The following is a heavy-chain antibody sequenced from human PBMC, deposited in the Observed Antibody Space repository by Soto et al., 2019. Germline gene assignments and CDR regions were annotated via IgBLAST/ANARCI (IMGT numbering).Heavy chain of an antibody. Sequence: GGSLRLSCAASGFTFSSYWMSWVRQTPGKGLEWVANIKQDGSEKWYVDSVKGRFTISRDNAKKSLYLQMNSLRVEDTAVYYCARGDYHDTSGPFSDAFDIWGQGTMVTVSS. CDR1: GFTFSSYW. D-gene: IGHD3-22*01. CDR3: ARGDYHDTSGPFSDAFDI. CDR2: IKQDGSEK. V-gene: IGHV3-7*04. J-gene: IGHJ3*02.